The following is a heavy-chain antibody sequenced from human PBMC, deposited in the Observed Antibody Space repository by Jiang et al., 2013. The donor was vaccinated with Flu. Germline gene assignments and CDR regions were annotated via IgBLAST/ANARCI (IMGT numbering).Heavy chain of an antibody. J-gene: IGHJ3*02. CDR1: GYTFTDYY. CDR3: ATSYYYDSSGYPRSAFDI. D-gene: IGHD3-22*01. V-gene: IGHV1-69-2*01. CDR2: VDPEDGET. Sequence: TVKISCKVSGYTFTDYYMHWVQQAPGKGLEWMGLVDPEDGETIYAEKFQGRVTITADTSTDTAYMELSSLRSEDTAVYYCATSYYYDSSGYPRSAFDIWGQGTMVTVSS.